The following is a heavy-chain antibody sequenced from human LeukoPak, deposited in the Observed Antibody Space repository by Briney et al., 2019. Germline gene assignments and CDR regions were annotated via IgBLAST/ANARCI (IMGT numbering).Heavy chain of an antibody. J-gene: IGHJ4*02. CDR3: ARVWRGQGYYFDY. CDR2: IYYSGST. CDR1: GGSISTYY. Sequence: SETLSLTCTVSGGSISTYYWSWIRQPPGKALEWIGYIYYSGSTYYNPPLKSRVTISIDTSKNQFSLKLSSVTAADTAVYYCARVWRGQGYYFDYWGQGTLVTVSS. D-gene: IGHD3-3*01. V-gene: IGHV4-59*12.